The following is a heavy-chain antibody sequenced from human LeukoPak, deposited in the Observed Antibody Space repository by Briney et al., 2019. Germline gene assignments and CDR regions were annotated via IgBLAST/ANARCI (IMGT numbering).Heavy chain of an antibody. Sequence: GGSLRLSCAASGFTSSSYGMSWVRQAPGKGLEWVSAISGSGGSTYYADSVKGRFTISRDNSKNTLYLQMNSLRAEDTAVYYCAKDVEGAFDIWGQGTMVTVSS. V-gene: IGHV3-23*01. CDR2: ISGSGGST. J-gene: IGHJ3*02. CDR3: AKDVEGAFDI. CDR1: GFTSSSYG. D-gene: IGHD5-24*01.